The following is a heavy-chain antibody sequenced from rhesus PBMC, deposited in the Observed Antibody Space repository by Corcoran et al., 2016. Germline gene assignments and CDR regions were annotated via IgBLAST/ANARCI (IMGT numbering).Heavy chain of an antibody. D-gene: IGHD2-15*01. J-gene: IGHJ4*01. CDR3: GSTDCSSSDCSSGDF. V-gene: IGHV4-93*01. CDR2: FNVTGGGT. Sequence: QVQLQESGPAVVKPSETLSLTCAVPGCSLRSHHWWRWIRPSPWAGMEWIGGFNVTGGGTKYNPFRKSRVSISTDTSKNQLSLKVTSVTAADTAVYYCGSTDCSSSDCSSGDFWGQGVLVTVSS. CDR1: GCSLRSHHW.